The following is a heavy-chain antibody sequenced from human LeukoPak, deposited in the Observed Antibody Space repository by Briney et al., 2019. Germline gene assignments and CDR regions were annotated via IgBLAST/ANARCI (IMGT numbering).Heavy chain of an antibody. J-gene: IGHJ4*02. CDR2: INPNSGGT. CDR3: ARLRDGYNAFDT. CDR1: RYTFTGYY. Sequence: ASVKVSCKASRYTFTGYYMHWVRQAPGQGLEWMGWINPNSGGTNYAQKFQGRVTMTRDTSISTAYMELSRLRSDDTAVYYCARLRDGYNAFDTWGQGTLVTVSS. D-gene: IGHD5-24*01. V-gene: IGHV1-2*02.